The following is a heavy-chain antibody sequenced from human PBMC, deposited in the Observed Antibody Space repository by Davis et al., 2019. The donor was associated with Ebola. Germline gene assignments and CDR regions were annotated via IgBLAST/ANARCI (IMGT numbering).Heavy chain of an antibody. D-gene: IGHD5/OR15-5a*01. V-gene: IGHV3-30-3*01. CDR2: ISYDGSNK. CDR3: AKGSSAVYGVHFDY. Sequence: GESLKISCAASGFTFSSYAMHWVRQAPGKGLEWVAVISYDGSNKYYADSVKGRFTISRDNSKNTLYLQMNSLRAEDTAVYYCAKGSSAVYGVHFDYWGQGTLVTVSS. J-gene: IGHJ4*02. CDR1: GFTFSSYA.